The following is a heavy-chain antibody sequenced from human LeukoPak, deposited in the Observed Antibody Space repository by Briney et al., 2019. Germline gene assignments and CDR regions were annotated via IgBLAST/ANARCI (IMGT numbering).Heavy chain of an antibody. D-gene: IGHD3-10*01. J-gene: IGHJ6*03. V-gene: IGHV3-30*02. Sequence: GGSLRLSCAASGFTFSSYGIHWVRQAPGKGLEWVAFIRFDGSNKYHADSVKGRFTISRDNSKNTLYLQMTSLRAEDTAVYYCARRSSGNYYYYYMDVWGKGTTVTISS. CDR1: GFTFSSYG. CDR3: ARRSSGNYYYYYMDV. CDR2: IRFDGSNK.